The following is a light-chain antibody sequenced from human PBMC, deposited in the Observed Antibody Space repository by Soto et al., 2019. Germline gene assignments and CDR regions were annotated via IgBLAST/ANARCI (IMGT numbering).Light chain of an antibody. J-gene: IGKJ4*01. CDR2: DAS. CDR1: QSVNSY. V-gene: IGKV3-11*01. Sequence: EIVLTQSPTTLSLSPGERATLSCRASQSVNSYLAWYQQKPGQAPRLLIYDASNRATGIPARFSRSGSGTDFTRTTGSLEPEDVAVSYCQQRSNRPPLTFGGGTKVEIK. CDR3: QQRSNRPPLT.